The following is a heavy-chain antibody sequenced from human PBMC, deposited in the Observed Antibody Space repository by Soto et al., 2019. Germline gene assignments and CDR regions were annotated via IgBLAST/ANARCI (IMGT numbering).Heavy chain of an antibody. CDR1: GGSISSYY. Sequence: SETLSLTCTVSGGSISSYYWSWIRQPPGKGLEWIGYIYYSGSTNYNPSLKSRVTISVDTSKNQFSLKLSSVTAADTAVYYCAGTNWGTTYYFDYWGQGTLVTVSS. CDR3: AGTNWGTTYYFDY. CDR2: IYYSGST. J-gene: IGHJ4*02. D-gene: IGHD7-27*01. V-gene: IGHV4-59*08.